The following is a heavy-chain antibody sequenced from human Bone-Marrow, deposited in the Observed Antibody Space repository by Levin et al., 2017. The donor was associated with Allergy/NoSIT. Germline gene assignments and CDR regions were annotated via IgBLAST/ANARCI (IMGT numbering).Heavy chain of an antibody. D-gene: IGHD2-2*01. CDR3: ARGYQVLTWFDS. CDR1: GGSVSSGGYS. CDR2: IYHSGNT. J-gene: IGHJ5*01. Sequence: KSSETLSLTCTVSGGSVSSGGYSWSWIRQPPGKGLEWIGYIYHSGNTYYNPSLKSRVTISVDGSKNEFSLKLNSVTAADTAVYYCARGYQVLTWFDSWGQGSLVTVSS. V-gene: IGHV4-30-2*01.